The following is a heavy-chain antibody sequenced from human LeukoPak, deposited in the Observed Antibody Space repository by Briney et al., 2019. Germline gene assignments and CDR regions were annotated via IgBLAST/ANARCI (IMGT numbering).Heavy chain of an antibody. CDR3: ARDQSAFYDILTGADY. CDR2: ISAYNGNT. D-gene: IGHD3-9*01. Sequence: GASVKVSCKASGYTFTSYGISWVRQAPGQGLEWMGWISAYNGNTNYAQKLQGRVTMTTDTSTSTAYMELRSLRSDDTAVYYCARDQSAFYDILTGADYWGQGTLVTVSS. CDR1: GYTFTSYG. J-gene: IGHJ4*02. V-gene: IGHV1-18*01.